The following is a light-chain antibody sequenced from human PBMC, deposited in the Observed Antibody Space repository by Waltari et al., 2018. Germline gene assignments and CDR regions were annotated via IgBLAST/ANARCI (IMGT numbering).Light chain of an antibody. V-gene: IGKV4-1*01. CDR1: QSVLNSYNNNNH. Sequence: DIVMTQSPDSLTVSLGERVTMKCKSSQSVLNSYNNNNHLAWYQQKPGQPPKLLLYWASTRESGVPDRFNGSGSGTDFTLTISSLQAEDVAVYYCQQYYSKPLTFGGGTTVEIK. CDR2: WAS. CDR3: QQYYSKPLT. J-gene: IGKJ4*01.